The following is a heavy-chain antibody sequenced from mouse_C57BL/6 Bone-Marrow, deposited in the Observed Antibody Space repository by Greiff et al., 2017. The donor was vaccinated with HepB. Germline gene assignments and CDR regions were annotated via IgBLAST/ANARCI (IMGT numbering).Heavy chain of an antibody. CDR3: ARALYSNYVAWFAY. CDR2: IYPRSGNT. D-gene: IGHD2-5*01. Sequence: QVQLKESGAELARPGASVKLSCKASGYTFTSYGISWVKQRTGQGLEWIGEIYPRSGNTYYNEKFKGKATLTADKSSSTAYMELRSLTSEDSAVYFCARALYSNYVAWFAYWGQGTLVTVSA. J-gene: IGHJ3*01. CDR1: GYTFTSYG. V-gene: IGHV1-81*01.